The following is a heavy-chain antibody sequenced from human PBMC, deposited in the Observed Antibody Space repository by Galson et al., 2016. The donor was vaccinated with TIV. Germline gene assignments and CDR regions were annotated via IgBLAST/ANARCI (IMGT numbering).Heavy chain of an antibody. D-gene: IGHD5-24*01. Sequence: VKVSCKASGGTFSNYGVSWVRQAPGQGLEWMGGIIPIFGVPKYGQKFQGRLTITADESTSTAYMELSSLRSEDTAAYYCARGTGDGYNFNAITYWGQGTLVTVSS. CDR3: ARGTGDGYNFNAITY. V-gene: IGHV1-69*13. J-gene: IGHJ4*02. CDR1: GGTFSNYG. CDR2: IIPIFGVP.